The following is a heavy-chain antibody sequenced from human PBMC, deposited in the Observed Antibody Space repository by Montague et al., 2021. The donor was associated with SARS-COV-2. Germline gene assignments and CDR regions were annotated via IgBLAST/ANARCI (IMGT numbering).Heavy chain of an antibody. CDR2: KYYRSKCYN. CDR3: ARAYCGGDCYYYWYFDL. CDR1: GDSVSSNIAT. D-gene: IGHD2-21*02. V-gene: IGHV6-1*01. J-gene: IGHJ2*01. Sequence: CAISGDSVSSNIATWNWIRQSPSRGLEWLGRKYYRSKCYNDYAVSVKSRVTINPDTYNNRISLQLNSVTPEDTAVYYCARAYCGGDCYYYWYFDLWGRGTLVTGS.